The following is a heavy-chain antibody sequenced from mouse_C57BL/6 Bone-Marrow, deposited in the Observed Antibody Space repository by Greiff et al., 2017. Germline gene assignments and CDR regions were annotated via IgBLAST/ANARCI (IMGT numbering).Heavy chain of an antibody. CDR3: ARPYYSNYWYFDV. J-gene: IGHJ1*03. CDR1: GYTFTSYW. CDR2: IYPGSGST. V-gene: IGHV1-55*01. Sequence: QVPLQPPGAELVKPGASVKMSCKASGYTFTSYWITWVKQRPGQGLEWIGDIYPGSGSTNYNEKFKSKATLTVDTSSSTAYMQLSSLTSEDSAVYYCARPYYSNYWYFDVWGTGTTVTVSS. D-gene: IGHD2-5*01.